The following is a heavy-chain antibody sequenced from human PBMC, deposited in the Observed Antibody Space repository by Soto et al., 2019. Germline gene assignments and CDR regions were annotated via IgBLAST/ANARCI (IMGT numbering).Heavy chain of an antibody. Sequence: EVQLLESGGGLVQPGGSLRLSCAASGFTFSSYAMSWVRQAPGKGLDWVSAISGSGGSTYYADSVKGRFTISRDNSKNTLYLQMNSLRAEDTAVYYCAKDPFIFHACSSTSCRYYFDYWGQGTLVTVSS. J-gene: IGHJ4*02. V-gene: IGHV3-23*01. CDR1: GFTFSSYA. CDR2: ISGSGGST. D-gene: IGHD2-2*01. CDR3: AKDPFIFHACSSTSCRYYFDY.